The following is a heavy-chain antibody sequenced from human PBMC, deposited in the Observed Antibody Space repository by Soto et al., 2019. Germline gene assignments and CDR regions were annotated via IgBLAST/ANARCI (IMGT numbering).Heavy chain of an antibody. CDR1: GFSFSTYS. CDR3: AKWSGYGDA. D-gene: IGHD4-17*01. Sequence: GGSLRLSCAASGFSFSTYSMAWVRQAPGKGPEWVSGLSHGGAYTFYADSVKGRFTISVDISQNTAYLQMNSLRTEDTAVYYCAKWSGYGDAWGQGTLVTVSS. CDR2: LSHGGAYT. V-gene: IGHV3-23*01. J-gene: IGHJ4*02.